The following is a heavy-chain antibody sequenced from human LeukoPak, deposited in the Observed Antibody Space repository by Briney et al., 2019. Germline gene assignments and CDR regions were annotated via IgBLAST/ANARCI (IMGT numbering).Heavy chain of an antibody. J-gene: IGHJ4*02. CDR1: GGSFSGYY. CDR3: ARRAWGQYSSSWYY. V-gene: IGHV4-34*01. Sequence: PSGALSLTCAVYGGSFSGYYWSWIRQPPGKGLEWIGEINHSGSTNYNPSLKSRVTISVDTSKNQFSLKLSSVTAADTAVYYCARRAWGQYSSSWYYWGQGTLVTVSS. CDR2: INHSGST. D-gene: IGHD6-13*01.